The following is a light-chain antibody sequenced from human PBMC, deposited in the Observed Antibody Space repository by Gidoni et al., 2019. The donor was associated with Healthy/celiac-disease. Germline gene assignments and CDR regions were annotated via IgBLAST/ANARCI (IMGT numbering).Light chain of an antibody. CDR2: GAS. CDR3: QQYNNWPT. V-gene: IGKV3-15*01. Sequence: IVMTQSPATMSVSPGERATLACRASQSVSSRLAWYQQKPGQAPRLLIYGASTRATGIPARFSGSGSGTEFTLTISSLQSEDFAVYCCQQYNNWPTCGQGTKVEIK. CDR1: QSVSSR. J-gene: IGKJ1*01.